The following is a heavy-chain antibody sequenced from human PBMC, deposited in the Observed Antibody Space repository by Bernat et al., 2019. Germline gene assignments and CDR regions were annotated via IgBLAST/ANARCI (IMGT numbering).Heavy chain of an antibody. CDR3: ARQPYYYGSGSGTFDY. J-gene: IGHJ4*02. CDR2: IYPGDSDT. Sequence: EVQLVQSGAEVKKPGESLKISCKGSGYSFTSYWIGWVRQMPGKGLEWMGIIYPGDSDTRYSPSFQGQVTISADKSISTAYLQWSSLKASDTAMYYCARQPYYYGSGSGTFDYWGQGTLVTVSS. V-gene: IGHV5-51*03. D-gene: IGHD3-10*01. CDR1: GYSFTSYW.